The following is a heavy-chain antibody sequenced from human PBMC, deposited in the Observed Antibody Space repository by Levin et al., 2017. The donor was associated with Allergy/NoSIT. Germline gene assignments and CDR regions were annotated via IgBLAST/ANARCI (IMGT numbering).Heavy chain of an antibody. Sequence: GESLKISCAASGFTFSSYSMAWVRQAPGKGLEWVSVISGSGGTTHYADSVRGRFTISRDNSKNTVFLQMNILRAEDTATYYCAKEDFSCGSDCNSLLDYWGQGTLVTVSS. V-gene: IGHV3-23*01. D-gene: IGHD2-21*02. CDR2: ISGSGGTT. CDR1: GFTFSSYS. J-gene: IGHJ4*02. CDR3: AKEDFSCGSDCNSLLDY.